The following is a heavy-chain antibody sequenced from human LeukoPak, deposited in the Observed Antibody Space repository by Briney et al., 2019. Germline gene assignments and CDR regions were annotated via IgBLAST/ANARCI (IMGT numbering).Heavy chain of an antibody. CDR2: IKQDGSEK. Sequence: GGSLRLSCAASGFTFDDYGMSWVRQAPGKGLEWVANIKQDGSEKYYVDSVKGRFTISRDNAKNSLYLQMNSLRAEDTAVYYCARVSRDGYNHNYYYYYYMDVWGKGTTVTVSS. CDR1: GFTFDDYG. J-gene: IGHJ6*03. CDR3: ARVSRDGYNHNYYYYYYMDV. D-gene: IGHD5-24*01. V-gene: IGHV3-7*01.